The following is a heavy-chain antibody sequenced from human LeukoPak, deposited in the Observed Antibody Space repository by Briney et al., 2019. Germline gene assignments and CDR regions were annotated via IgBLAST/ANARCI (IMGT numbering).Heavy chain of an antibody. D-gene: IGHD3-3*01. V-gene: IGHV1-8*01. CDR1: GYTFTSYD. CDR2: MNPNSGNT. J-gene: IGHJ5*02. CDR3: ARVFREYYDFWSGPNWFDP. Sequence: ASVKVSCKASGYTFTSYDINWVRQATGQGLEWMGWMNPNSGNTGYAQKFQGRVTMTRNTSISTAYMELSSLRSEDTAVYYCARVFREYYDFWSGPNWFDPWGQGTLVTVSS.